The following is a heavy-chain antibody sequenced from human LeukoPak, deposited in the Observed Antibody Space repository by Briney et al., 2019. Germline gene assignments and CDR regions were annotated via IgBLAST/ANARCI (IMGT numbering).Heavy chain of an antibody. J-gene: IGHJ5*02. CDR1: GGSISSSNW. CDR2: IYHSGST. Sequence: SETLSLTCAVSGGSISSSNWWSWVRQPPGKGLEWIGEIYHSGSTNYNPSLKSRVTISVDKSKNQFSLKLSSVTAADTAVYYCVREDPMYGWIDPWGQGALVAVSS. D-gene: IGHD2-8*01. V-gene: IGHV4-4*02. CDR3: VREDPMYGWIDP.